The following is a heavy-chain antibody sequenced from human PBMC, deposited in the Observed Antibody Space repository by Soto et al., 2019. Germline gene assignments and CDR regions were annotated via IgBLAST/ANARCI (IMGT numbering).Heavy chain of an antibody. Sequence: QVQLVQSGAEVKKPGASVKVSCKASGYTFTSYGISWVRQAPGQGLEWMGWISAYNGNTNYAQKLQGRVTMTTETSTSTADMELRSLRSDNTAVYYCARESAVAALDPWGQGTLVTVSS. V-gene: IGHV1-18*01. J-gene: IGHJ5*02. D-gene: IGHD6-19*01. CDR1: GYTFTSYG. CDR2: ISAYNGNT. CDR3: ARESAVAALDP.